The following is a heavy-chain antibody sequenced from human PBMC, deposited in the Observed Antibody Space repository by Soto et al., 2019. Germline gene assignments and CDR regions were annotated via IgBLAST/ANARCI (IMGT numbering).Heavy chain of an antibody. CDR2: VYQSGST. Sequence: PSETLSLTCAVSGYSINSGYYWAWIRQPPEKGLEWIGSVYQSGSTYYNPSLKTRVTISVDTSKKRFSLKVRSVTAADTATYYCAVGYRDPASCAREYFHHWGQGTLVTVYS. D-gene: IGHD5-18*01. V-gene: IGHV4-38-2*01. CDR3: AVGYRDPASCAREYFHH. CDR1: GYSINSGYY. J-gene: IGHJ1*01.